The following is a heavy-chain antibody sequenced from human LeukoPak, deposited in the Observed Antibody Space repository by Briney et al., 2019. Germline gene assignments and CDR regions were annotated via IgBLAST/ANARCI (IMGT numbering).Heavy chain of an antibody. Sequence: SETLSLTCAVYGGSFSGYYWSWIRQPPGKGLEWIGEINHSGSTNYNPSLKSRVTISVDTSKNQLSLKLSSVTAADTAVYYCARGRVIVVVPAAIKNNWFDPWGQGTLVTVSS. D-gene: IGHD2-2*01. CDR2: INHSGST. J-gene: IGHJ5*02. V-gene: IGHV4-34*01. CDR1: GGSFSGYY. CDR3: ARGRVIVVVPAAIKNNWFDP.